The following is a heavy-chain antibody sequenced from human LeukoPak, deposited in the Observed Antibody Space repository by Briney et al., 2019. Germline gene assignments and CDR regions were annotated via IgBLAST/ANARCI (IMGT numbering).Heavy chain of an antibody. CDR1: GGAISSSSYY. J-gene: IGHJ4*02. Sequence: SETLSLTCTVCGGAISSSSYYWGWIRQPPGKGLEWIGSIYYSGSTYYNPSLESRVTISVDTSKNQFSLKLSSVTAADTAVYYCASDATYYYDSSGYLDYWGQGTLVTVSS. CDR3: ASDATYYYDSSGYLDY. CDR2: IYYSGST. V-gene: IGHV4-39*07. D-gene: IGHD3-22*01.